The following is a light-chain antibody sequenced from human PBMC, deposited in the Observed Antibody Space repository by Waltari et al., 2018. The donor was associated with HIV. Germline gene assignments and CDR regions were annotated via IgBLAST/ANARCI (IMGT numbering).Light chain of an antibody. J-gene: IGKJ3*01. CDR1: QSVRTY. V-gene: IGKV1-39*01. CDR2: AAS. Sequence: IQLTKSPSSWPAPVGDRVTIVCQASQSVRTYLNWYQHKPGKIPRLLISAASTLQSGVPSRFSGSGSGTDFTLTLSSLQPEDFATYYCQQCDSNPLAFGPGTKVEVK. CDR3: QQCDSNPLA.